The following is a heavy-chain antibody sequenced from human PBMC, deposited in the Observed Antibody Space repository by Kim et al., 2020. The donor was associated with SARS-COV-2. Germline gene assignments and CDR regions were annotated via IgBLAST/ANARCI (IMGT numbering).Heavy chain of an antibody. V-gene: IGHV3-30*03. Sequence: GGSLRLSCAASGFTFSSYGMHWVRQAPDKGLEWVAVISKSGSSEYYADSVKGRFTISRDNSKNTLYLQMNSLRTEDPAVYYCATDPGSNASSFEYWGQG. CDR1: GFTFSSYG. CDR3: ATDPGSNASSFEY. J-gene: IGHJ4*02. D-gene: IGHD1-26*01. CDR2: ISKSGSSE.